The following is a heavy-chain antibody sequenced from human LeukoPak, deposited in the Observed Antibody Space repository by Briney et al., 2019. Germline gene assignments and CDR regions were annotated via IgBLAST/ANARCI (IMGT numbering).Heavy chain of an antibody. CDR2: IRSKINGGTT. V-gene: IGHV3-49*04. Sequence: PGGSLRLSCTASGFTFGDYAMTWVRQAPGKGLEWIGFIRSKINGGTTEYAASVKGRFTISRDDSKNIAYLQMNSLKTEDTAMYYCPRAHCSGGTCYGNDAFDIWGQGTMVTVSS. J-gene: IGHJ3*02. CDR3: PRAHCSGGTCYGNDAFDI. CDR1: GFTFGDYA. D-gene: IGHD2-15*01.